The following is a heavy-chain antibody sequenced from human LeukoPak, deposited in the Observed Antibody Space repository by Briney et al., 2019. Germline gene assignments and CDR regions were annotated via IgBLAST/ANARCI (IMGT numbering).Heavy chain of an antibody. CDR3: GTHGSGNFGPWRY. Sequence: GESLRLSCAASGFTFSSYGMHWVRQAPGKGLEWVAVISYDGSNKYYADSVKGRFTISRDNSGSTLYLHMNRLRAEDTAIYYCGTHGSGNFGPWRYWGQGTLVTVSS. J-gene: IGHJ4*02. D-gene: IGHD3-10*01. CDR2: ISYDGSNK. CDR1: GFTFSSYG. V-gene: IGHV3-30*03.